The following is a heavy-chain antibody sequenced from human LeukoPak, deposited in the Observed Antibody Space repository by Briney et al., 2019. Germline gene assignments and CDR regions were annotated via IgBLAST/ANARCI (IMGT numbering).Heavy chain of an antibody. CDR2: ISGSGGST. Sequence: GGSLRLSCAASGFTFSSYAMSWVRQSPGKGLEWVSIISGSGGSTHYADSVKGRFTISRDNSKNTLYLQMNSLRAEDTAVYYCARQDTAMVTAAVFDYWGQGTLVTVYS. D-gene: IGHD5-18*01. V-gene: IGHV3-23*01. J-gene: IGHJ4*02. CDR1: GFTFSSYA. CDR3: ARQDTAMVTAAVFDY.